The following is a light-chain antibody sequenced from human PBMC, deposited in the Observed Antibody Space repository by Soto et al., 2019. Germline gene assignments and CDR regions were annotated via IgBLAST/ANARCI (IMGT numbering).Light chain of an antibody. CDR3: SSYVGSTKEV. CDR2: EVS. V-gene: IGLV2-8*01. CDR1: SSDVGGYNY. Sequence: QSALTQPASGSGSPGQSITISCTGTSSDVGGYNYVSWYQQHPGKAPKLMIYEVSKRPSGVPDRFSGSKSGNTASLTVSGLQAEDEADYYCSSYVGSTKEVFGTGTKVTVL. J-gene: IGLJ1*01.